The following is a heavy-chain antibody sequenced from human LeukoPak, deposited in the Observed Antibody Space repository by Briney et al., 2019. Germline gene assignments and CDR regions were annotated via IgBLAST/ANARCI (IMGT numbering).Heavy chain of an antibody. J-gene: IGHJ4*02. Sequence: SETLSLTCAVSGGSFSGYYWSWIRQPPGKGLEWIGEINHSGSTNYNPSLKSRVTISVDTSKNQFSLKLSSVTAADTAVYYCARGPRITIFGVVTGGYFDYWGQGTLVTVSS. V-gene: IGHV4-34*01. CDR2: INHSGST. CDR1: GGSFSGYY. CDR3: ARGPRITIFGVVTGGYFDY. D-gene: IGHD3-3*01.